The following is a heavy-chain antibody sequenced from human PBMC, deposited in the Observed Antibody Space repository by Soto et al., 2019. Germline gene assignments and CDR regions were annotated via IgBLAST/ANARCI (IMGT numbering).Heavy chain of an antibody. Sequence: GESLKISCQGSEYKFSSYWIAWVRQMPGKGLEWMGIIYPGDSDTRYSPSFQGQVTISADKSISTAFLQWRSLKASDTAMYYCTRHQVHYGDNRIEYAFDIWGQGTMVTVS. CDR2: IYPGDSDT. V-gene: IGHV5-51*01. CDR3: TRHQVHYGDNRIEYAFDI. J-gene: IGHJ3*02. CDR1: EYKFSSYW. D-gene: IGHD4-17*01.